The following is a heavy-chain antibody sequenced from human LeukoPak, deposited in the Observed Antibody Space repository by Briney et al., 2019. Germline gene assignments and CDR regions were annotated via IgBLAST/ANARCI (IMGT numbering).Heavy chain of an antibody. CDR2: IYTSGST. J-gene: IGHJ2*01. Sequence: SETLSLTCTVSGGSISSYYWSWIRQPAGKGLEWIGRIYTSGSTNYNPSLKSRVTMSVDTSKNQFSLKLSSVTAADTAVYYCARDRGDYVWGRTSHFDLWGRGTLVTVSS. CDR3: ARDRGDYVWGRTSHFDL. V-gene: IGHV4-4*07. D-gene: IGHD3-16*01. CDR1: GGSISSYY.